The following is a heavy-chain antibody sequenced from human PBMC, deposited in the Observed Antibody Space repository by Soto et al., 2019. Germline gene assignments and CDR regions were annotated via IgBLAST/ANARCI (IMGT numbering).Heavy chain of an antibody. V-gene: IGHV4-39*01. CDR2: IYYSGST. J-gene: IGHJ6*03. D-gene: IGHD3-10*01. Sequence: QLQLQESGPGLVKPSETLSLTCTVSGGSISSSSYYWGWIRQPPGKGLEWIGSIYYSGSTYYNPSLKSRVTISVDTSKNQFSLKLSSVTAADTAVYYCARLRADYYGSGSYYGGSYYYYMDVWGKGTTVTVSS. CDR3: ARLRADYYGSGSYYGGSYYYYMDV. CDR1: GGSISSSSYY.